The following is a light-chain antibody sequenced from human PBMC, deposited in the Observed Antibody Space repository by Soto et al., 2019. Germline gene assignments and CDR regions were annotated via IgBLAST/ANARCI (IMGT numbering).Light chain of an antibody. V-gene: IGKV1-5*01. CDR3: QQYNSYPYS. CDR1: QSISSW. CDR2: DAS. Sequence: DIQMTQSPSTLPASVGDRVTITCRASQSISSWLAWYQQKPGKAPKLLIYDASSLESGVPSSFSGSGSGTEFTLTISSLQPDDFATSYCQQYNSYPYSFGQGTKLEIK. J-gene: IGKJ2*01.